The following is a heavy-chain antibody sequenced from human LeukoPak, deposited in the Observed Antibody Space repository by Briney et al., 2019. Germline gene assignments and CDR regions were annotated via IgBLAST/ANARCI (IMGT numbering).Heavy chain of an antibody. Sequence: GGSLRLSCAASGFTFSSYSMNWVRQAPGKGLEWVSSISSSSSYIYYADSVKGRFTISRDNAKNTLYLQMNSLRAEDTAVYYCARALDPPEGLDYWGQGTLVTVSS. V-gene: IGHV3-21*01. CDR3: ARALDPPEGLDY. CDR1: GFTFSSYS. J-gene: IGHJ4*02. CDR2: ISSSSSYI.